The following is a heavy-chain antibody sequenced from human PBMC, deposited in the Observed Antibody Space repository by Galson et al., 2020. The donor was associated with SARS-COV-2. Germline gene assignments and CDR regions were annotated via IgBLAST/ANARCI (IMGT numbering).Heavy chain of an antibody. CDR3: ARIYSDYSNYYYYGMDV. J-gene: IGHJ6*02. Sequence: SETLSLTCTVSGGSISSYYWSWIRQPPGKGLEWIGYIYYSGSTNYNPSLKSRVTISVDTSKNQFSLKLSSVTAADTAVYYCARIYSDYSNYYYYGMDVWGQGTTVTVSS. CDR1: GGSISSYY. V-gene: IGHV4-59*13. CDR2: IYYSGST. D-gene: IGHD4-4*01.